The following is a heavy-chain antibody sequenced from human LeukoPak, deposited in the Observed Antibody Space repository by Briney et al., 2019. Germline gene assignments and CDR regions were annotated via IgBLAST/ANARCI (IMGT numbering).Heavy chain of an antibody. CDR3: ARGPPLLWFGES. J-gene: IGHJ4*02. Sequence: GGSLRLSCAASGFTVSSNYMSWVRQAPGKGLEWVSVIYSGGSTYYADSVKGRFTISRDNSKNTLYLQMNSLRAEDTAVYYCARGPPLLWFGESWGQGTLVTVSS. CDR2: IYSGGST. CDR1: GFTVSSNY. V-gene: IGHV3-66*01. D-gene: IGHD3-10*01.